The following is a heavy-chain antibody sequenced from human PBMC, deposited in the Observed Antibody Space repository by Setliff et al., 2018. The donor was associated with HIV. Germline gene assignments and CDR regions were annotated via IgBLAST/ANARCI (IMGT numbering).Heavy chain of an antibody. Sequence: PSETLSLTCTVSDGSFSSDYWTWIRQTPGKGLEWFGYIYYSGSTKYNPSLTSRVTISVDTSKNHFSLKLTSVTAADTAVYYCARAEMATIVAFDIWGQGTMVTVSS. J-gene: IGHJ3*02. CDR3: ARAEMATIVAFDI. CDR2: IYYSGST. CDR1: DGSFSSDY. V-gene: IGHV4-59*01. D-gene: IGHD5-12*01.